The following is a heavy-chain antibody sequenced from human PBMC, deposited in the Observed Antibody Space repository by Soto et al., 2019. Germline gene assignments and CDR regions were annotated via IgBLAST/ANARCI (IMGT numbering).Heavy chain of an antibody. J-gene: IGHJ5*02. V-gene: IGHV3-48*01. CDR2: ISSSSRTI. Sequence: GGSLRLSCAASEFTLSSYSMNWFRQAPGKGLEWVAYISSSSRTIYYADSVKGRFTISRDSAKNSLHLQMNSLRAEDTAVYYCAKGPYSSGWYANNWFDPWGQGTLVTVSS. CDR1: EFTLSSYS. D-gene: IGHD6-19*01. CDR3: AKGPYSSGWYANNWFDP.